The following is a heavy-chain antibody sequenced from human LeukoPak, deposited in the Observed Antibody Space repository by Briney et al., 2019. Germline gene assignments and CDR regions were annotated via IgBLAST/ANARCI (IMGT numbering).Heavy chain of an antibody. CDR3: ARLEQWLVPGGYFDY. J-gene: IGHJ4*02. D-gene: IGHD6-19*01. CDR2: IYYGGST. V-gene: IGHV4-39*01. Sequence: SETLSLTCTVSGGSISSSSYYWGWIRQPPGKGLEWIGSIYYGGSTYYNPSLKSRVTISVDTSKNQFSLKLSSVAAADTAVYYCARLEQWLVPGGYFDYWGQGTLVTVSS. CDR1: GGSISSSSYY.